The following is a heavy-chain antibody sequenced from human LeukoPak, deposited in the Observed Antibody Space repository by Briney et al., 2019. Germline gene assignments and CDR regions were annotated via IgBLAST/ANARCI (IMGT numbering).Heavy chain of an antibody. CDR2: IWYDGSNK. D-gene: IGHD6-19*01. CDR1: GFIFSSYG. V-gene: IGHV3-33*01. CDR3: ARDMEVAGTSIDY. J-gene: IGHJ4*02. Sequence: PGGSLRLSCAASGFIFSSYGMHWVRQAPGKGLEWVAVIWYDGSNKYYADSVKGRFTISRDNSKNTLYLQMNSLRAEDTAVYYCARDMEVAGTSIDYWGQGTLVTVSS.